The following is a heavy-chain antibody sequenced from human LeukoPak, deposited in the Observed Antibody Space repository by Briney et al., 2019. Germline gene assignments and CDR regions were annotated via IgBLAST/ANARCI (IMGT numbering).Heavy chain of an antibody. J-gene: IGHJ4*02. V-gene: IGHV4-39*01. Sequence: SETLSLTCTVSGGSISSSSYYWGWIRQPPGKGLEWIGSIYYSGSTYYNPSLTSRVTISVDTSKNQFSLKLSSVTAADTAVYYCAGLDPPGGDYWGQGTLVTVSS. CDR2: IYYSGST. CDR3: AGLDPPGGDY. CDR1: GGSISSSSYY.